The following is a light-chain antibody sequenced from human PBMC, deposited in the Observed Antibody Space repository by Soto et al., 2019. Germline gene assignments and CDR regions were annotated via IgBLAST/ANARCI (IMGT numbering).Light chain of an antibody. V-gene: IGLV2-14*01. CDR3: SSYTTSNTRQIV. Sequence: QSVRTRPAAVSGAPGQSSTITCTETSSDVGGYNYVSWYQQHPGKAPKFMIYDVSNRPSGVSNRFSGSKSGNTASLTISGLQAEDEADYYCSSYTTSNTRQIVFGTGTKVTVL. CDR1: SSDVGGYNY. J-gene: IGLJ1*01. CDR2: DVS.